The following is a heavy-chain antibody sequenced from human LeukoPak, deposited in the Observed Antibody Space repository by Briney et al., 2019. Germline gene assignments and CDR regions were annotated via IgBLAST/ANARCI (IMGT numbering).Heavy chain of an antibody. J-gene: IGHJ4*02. CDR3: TRGVGVAGDY. CDR2: VKPHSGDT. D-gene: IGHD3-3*01. CDR1: GYTFTSYD. V-gene: IGHV1-8*01. Sequence: GASVKVSCKTSGYTFTSYDINWVRQDTGQGLEWMGWVKPHSGDTAYVQKFQGRVTMTRDSATSTVYMELGGLRSEDSAVYYCTRGVGVAGDYWGQGTLVTVSS.